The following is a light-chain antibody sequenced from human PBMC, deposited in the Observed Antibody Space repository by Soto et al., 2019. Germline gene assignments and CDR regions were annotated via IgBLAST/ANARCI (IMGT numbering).Light chain of an antibody. CDR1: QSVSSSY. CDR2: XXX. V-gene: IGKV3-20*01. J-gene: IGKJ5*01. Sequence: QSVSSSYLAWYQQKPGQAPXXLIYXXXXRATGIPDRFSGXXSGTDFTLTISXLEPEDFAMYYCHXYGXXXXVTFGQGTRLEIK. CDR3: HXYGXXXXVT.